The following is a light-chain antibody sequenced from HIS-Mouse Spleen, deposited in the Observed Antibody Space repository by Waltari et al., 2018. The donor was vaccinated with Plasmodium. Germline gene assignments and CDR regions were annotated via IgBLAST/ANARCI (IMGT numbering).Light chain of an antibody. CDR3: QVWDSSTV. CDR2: RDS. J-gene: IGLJ3*02. CDR1: NLGSKN. Sequence: SYELTQPLSVSVALGQTARITCGGNNLGSKNVHRYQQKPGQAPVLVIYRDSNRPSGIPERFSGSNSGNTATLTISRAQAGDEADYYCQVWDSSTVFGGGTKLTVL. V-gene: IGLV3-9*01.